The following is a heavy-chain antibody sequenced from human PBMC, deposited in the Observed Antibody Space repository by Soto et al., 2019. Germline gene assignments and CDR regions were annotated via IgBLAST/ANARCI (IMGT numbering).Heavy chain of an antibody. CDR3: ARDFGIVATRFCCGMDV. V-gene: IGHV3-30-3*01. Sequence: GGSLRLSCAASGFTFSSYAMHWVRQAPGKGLEWVAVISYDGSNKYYADSVKGRFTISRDNSKNTLYLQMNSLRAEDTAVYYCARDFGIVATRFCCGMDVWGQGTTVTVSS. D-gene: IGHD5-12*01. CDR2: ISYDGSNK. CDR1: GFTFSSYA. J-gene: IGHJ6*02.